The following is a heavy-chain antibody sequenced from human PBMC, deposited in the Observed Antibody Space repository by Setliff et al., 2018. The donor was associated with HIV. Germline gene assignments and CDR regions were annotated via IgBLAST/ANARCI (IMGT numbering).Heavy chain of an antibody. CDR1: GFGFSRYA. CDR2: IWDNGSNK. D-gene: IGHD3-10*01. J-gene: IGHJ6*03. V-gene: IGHV3-33*01. Sequence: LRLSCATSGFGFSRYAMHWVRQTPGKGLEWVAVIWDNGSNKYYADSVKGRFTIFRDNSKNTLYLQMNSLRAEETAVYYCARDRVELFWDGELNYMDVWGKGTTVTVSS. CDR3: ARDRVELFWDGELNYMDV.